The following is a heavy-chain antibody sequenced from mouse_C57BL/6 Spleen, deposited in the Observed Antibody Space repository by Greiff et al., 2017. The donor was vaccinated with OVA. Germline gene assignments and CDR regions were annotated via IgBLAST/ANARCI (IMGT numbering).Heavy chain of an antibody. J-gene: IGHJ4*01. V-gene: IGHV5-17*01. CDR3: ARQGYGSSFYYAMDY. Sequence: EVQRVESGGGLVKPGGSLKLSCAASGFTFSDYGMHWVRQAPEQGLEWVAYISSGSSTIYYADTVKGRFTISRDNAKNTLFLQMTSLRSDDTAMYYCARQGYGSSFYYAMDYWGQGTSVTVSS. CDR2: ISSGSSTI. CDR1: GFTFSDYG. D-gene: IGHD1-1*01.